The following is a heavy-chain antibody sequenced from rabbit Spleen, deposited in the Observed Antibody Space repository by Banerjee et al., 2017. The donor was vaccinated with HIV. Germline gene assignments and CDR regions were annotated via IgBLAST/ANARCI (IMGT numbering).Heavy chain of an antibody. CDR2: IYAGSSGST. CDR3: ARDAGTSFSTYGMDL. V-gene: IGHV1S40*01. J-gene: IGHJ6*01. D-gene: IGHD8-1*01. CDR1: GFSLNSGYD. Sequence: QSLEESGGGLVKPGGSLTLTCKASGFSLNSGYDLCWVRQAPGKGLEWIAYIYAGSSGSTYSATWAKGRFTISKTSSTTVTLQMTSLTVADTATYFCARDAGTSFSTYGMDLWGPGTRVTVS.